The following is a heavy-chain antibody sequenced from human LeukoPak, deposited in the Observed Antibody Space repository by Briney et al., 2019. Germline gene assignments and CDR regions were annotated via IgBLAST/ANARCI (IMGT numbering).Heavy chain of an antibody. CDR1: GGSFSAYY. D-gene: IGHD2-15*01. J-gene: IGHJ6*03. CDR2: INHSGST. CDR3: ARGYCSGGSCYSWGYYYYYMDV. Sequence: SETLSLTCAVYGGSFSAYYWSWIRQPPGKGLEWIGEINHSGSTNYNPSLKSRVTISVDTFKNQFSLKLSSVTAADTAVYYCARGYCSGGSCYSWGYYYYYMDVWGKGTTVTVSS. V-gene: IGHV4-34*01.